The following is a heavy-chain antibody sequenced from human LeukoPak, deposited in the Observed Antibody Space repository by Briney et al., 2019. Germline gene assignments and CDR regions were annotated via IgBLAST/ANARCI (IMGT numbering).Heavy chain of an antibody. CDR3: ARAVNFDY. Sequence: GGSLRLSCAASGFTFSDCTMNWVRQAPGKGLEWVSSISGSGSYTYYASSVKGRFTISRDNAKNSLSLQMNSLRAEDTAVYYCARAVNFDYWGQGTLVTVSS. CDR1: GFTFSDCT. J-gene: IGHJ4*02. CDR2: ISGSGSYT. V-gene: IGHV3-21*01.